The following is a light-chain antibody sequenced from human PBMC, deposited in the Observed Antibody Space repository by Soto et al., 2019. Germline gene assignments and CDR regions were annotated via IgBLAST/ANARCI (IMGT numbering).Light chain of an antibody. CDR3: QQTNSFPLT. V-gene: IGKV1-12*01. J-gene: IGKJ4*01. Sequence: DIQMTQSPSSVSASVGDRVTITCRASQDINSWLAWYQQQPGKAPNLLIYAASSLQSGVPSRFSGGGSGTDFTLTISSLQPEDFASYYCQQTNSFPLTFGGGTKVEIK. CDR2: AAS. CDR1: QDINSW.